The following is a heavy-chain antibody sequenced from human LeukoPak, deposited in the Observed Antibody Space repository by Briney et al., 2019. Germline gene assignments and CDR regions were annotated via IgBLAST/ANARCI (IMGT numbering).Heavy chain of an antibody. D-gene: IGHD3-16*02. CDR3: AKGTGYLNGGYFDY. J-gene: IGHJ4*02. CDR1: GFTFSSYG. V-gene: IGHV3-30*02. CDR2: IRYDGSNK. Sequence: GGSLRLSCAAPGFTFSSYGMHWVRQAPGKGLEWVAFIRYDGSNKYYADSVKGRFTISRDNSKNTLYLQMNSLRAEDTAVYYCAKGTGYLNGGYFDYWGQGTLVTVSS.